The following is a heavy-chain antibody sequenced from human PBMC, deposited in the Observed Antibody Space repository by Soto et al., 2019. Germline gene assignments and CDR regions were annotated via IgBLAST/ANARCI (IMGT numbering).Heavy chain of an antibody. CDR1: GFTFSSYA. J-gene: IGHJ4*02. D-gene: IGHD4-17*01. Sequence: PGGSLRLSCAASGFTFSSYAMSWVRQAPGKGLEWVSAISGSGGSTYYADSVKGRFTISRDNSKNTLYLQISSLRAEDTAVYFCPRGRRTVTTDQFDYWVQGTLVTVSS. V-gene: IGHV3-23*01. CDR3: PRGRRTVTTDQFDY. CDR2: ISGSGGST.